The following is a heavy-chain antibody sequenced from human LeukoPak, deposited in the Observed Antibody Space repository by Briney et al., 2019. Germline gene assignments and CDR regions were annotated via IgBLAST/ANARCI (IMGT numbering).Heavy chain of an antibody. CDR3: AKNINLDY. J-gene: IGHJ4*02. Sequence: GRSLRLSCAASEFTFSYYAMHWVRQAPGKGLEWVSSISGSGGSTYYADSVKGRFTISRDNSKNTLYLQMNSLRAEDTAVYYCAKNINLDYWGQGTLVTVSS. V-gene: IGHV3-23*01. CDR1: EFTFSYYA. CDR2: ISGSGGST.